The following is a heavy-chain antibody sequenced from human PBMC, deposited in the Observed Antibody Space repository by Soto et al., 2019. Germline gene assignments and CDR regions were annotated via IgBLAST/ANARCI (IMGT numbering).Heavy chain of an antibody. CDR2: INHSGNT. Sequence: QVQLQQWGAGLLKPSETLSLTCGVDGESFSAYYWNWIRQPPGKGLEWIVEINHSGNTNYNPSLKSRATISVDPSKNNLSLRLNSVTAADTALYFCARACGDDFLTPRAFDYWGQGAMVTVSS. J-gene: IGHJ4*02. CDR3: ARACGDDFLTPRAFDY. D-gene: IGHD4-17*01. V-gene: IGHV4-34*01. CDR1: GESFSAYY.